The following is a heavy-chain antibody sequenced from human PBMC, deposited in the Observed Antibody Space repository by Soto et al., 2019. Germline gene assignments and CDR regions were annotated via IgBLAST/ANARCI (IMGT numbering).Heavy chain of an antibody. CDR3: AKRGAASGSGWAY. Sequence: EVQLLESGGGLVQPGESLRLSCAASRFTFSTYAMTWVRQAPGKGLEWVSGISYNGADRYYADSVRGRFTISRDNSKNTLYLQMNSLRAEDTALYYCAKRGAASGSGWAYWGQGTLVTVSS. J-gene: IGHJ4*02. V-gene: IGHV3-23*01. D-gene: IGHD6-13*01. CDR1: RFTFSTYA. CDR2: ISYNGADR.